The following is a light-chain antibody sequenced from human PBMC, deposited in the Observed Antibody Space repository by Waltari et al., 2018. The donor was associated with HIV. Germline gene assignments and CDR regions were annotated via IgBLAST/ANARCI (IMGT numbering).Light chain of an antibody. V-gene: IGLV3-21*02. CDR1: RIGTKS. CDR3: QVWYSLTDPVV. Sequence: SSVLTQPPSVSVAPGQTARIACGGNRIGTKSLHWYQKPGQAPVLVVSDDSDRPSGIPERFSGSKSGNAATLTISRVEVGDEADYYCQVWYSLTDPVVFGGGTKLTVL. CDR2: DDS. J-gene: IGLJ2*01.